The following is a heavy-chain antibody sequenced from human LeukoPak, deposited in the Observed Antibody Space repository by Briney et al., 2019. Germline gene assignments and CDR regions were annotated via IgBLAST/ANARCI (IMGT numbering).Heavy chain of an antibody. CDR2: LQYVGTNK. V-gene: IGHV3-30*02. Sequence: PGWSVSLSCAACGFTLHNYGMHWLRQAPATGLEWVACLQYVGTNKYSADSVKGRFTISKDSSKNTVYLQMSSLRAEDTAVYYCARDWGWGFDYWGQGTLVTVSS. D-gene: IGHD3-16*01. CDR1: GFTLHNYG. J-gene: IGHJ4*02. CDR3: ARDWGWGFDY.